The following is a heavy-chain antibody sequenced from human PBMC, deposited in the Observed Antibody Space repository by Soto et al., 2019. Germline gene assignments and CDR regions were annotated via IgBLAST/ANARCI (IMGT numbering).Heavy chain of an antibody. CDR2: FYHGVRA. CDR3: ARGPPFDP. J-gene: IGHJ5*02. V-gene: IGHV4-30-2*01. CDR1: GGSMTTGGYS. Sequence: QLQLQESGSGLVKPSQTLSLTCIVSGGSMTTGGYSWSWIRQPPGKGLEWIGYFYHGVRASYNPSLGGRVTISVDTSKNQFSLRLSSVTVADTGVYYCARGPPFDPWGQGTLVTVSS.